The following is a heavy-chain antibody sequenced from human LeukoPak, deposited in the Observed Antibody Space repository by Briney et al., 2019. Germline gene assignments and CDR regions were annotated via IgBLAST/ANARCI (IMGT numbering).Heavy chain of an antibody. D-gene: IGHD2-2*01. CDR1: GYSFTSDW. Sequence: GESLRISCKGSGYSFTSDWISWVRQMPGKGLEWMGGIDPSDSYTNNSPSFQGHVTFSGDKPISTAYLQWSSLKASDTAMYYCARQVYCSSTSCYDAFDIWGQGTMVTVSS. V-gene: IGHV5-10-1*01. J-gene: IGHJ3*02. CDR2: IDPSDSYT. CDR3: ARQVYCSSTSCYDAFDI.